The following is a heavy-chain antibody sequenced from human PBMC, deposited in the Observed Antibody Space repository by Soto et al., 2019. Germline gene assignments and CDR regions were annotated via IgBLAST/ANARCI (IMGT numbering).Heavy chain of an antibody. CDR2: IYYSGST. Sequence: SETLSLTCTVSGGSISSSSYYWGWIRQPPGKGLEWIGSIYYSGSTYYNPSLKSRVTISVDKSKNQFSLKLSSVTAADTAVYYCARGVVVVTAIGGNAFDIWGQGTMVTVSS. V-gene: IGHV4-39*07. D-gene: IGHD2-21*02. CDR3: ARGVVVVTAIGGNAFDI. J-gene: IGHJ3*02. CDR1: GGSISSSSYY.